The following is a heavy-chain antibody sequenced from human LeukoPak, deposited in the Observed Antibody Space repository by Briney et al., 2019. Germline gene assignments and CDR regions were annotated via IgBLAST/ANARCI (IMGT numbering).Heavy chain of an antibody. CDR2: ISTGSSYI. CDR1: GFTFSSYS. V-gene: IGHV3-21*01. J-gene: IGHJ4*02. Sequence: GGSLRLSCAASGFTFSSYSMNWVRQAPGKGLEWVSSISTGSSYICYADSVKGRFTISRDNAKNSLYLQMNSLRAEDTAVYYCASTYYYDTQDWGQGTLVTVSS. D-gene: IGHD3-22*01. CDR3: ASTYYYDTQD.